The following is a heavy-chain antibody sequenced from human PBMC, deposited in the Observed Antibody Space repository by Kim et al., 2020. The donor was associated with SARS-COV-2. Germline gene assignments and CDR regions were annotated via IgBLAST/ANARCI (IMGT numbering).Heavy chain of an antibody. CDR2: ISGSGGST. Sequence: GGSLRLSCAASGFTFSSYAMSWVRQAPGKGLEWVSAISGSGGSTYYADSVKGRFTISRDNSKNTLYLQMNSLRAEDTAVYYCAKDHLTFYYGSGSFDYWGQGTLVTVSS. CDR3: AKDHLTFYYGSGSFDY. V-gene: IGHV3-23*01. D-gene: IGHD3-10*01. J-gene: IGHJ4*02. CDR1: GFTFSSYA.